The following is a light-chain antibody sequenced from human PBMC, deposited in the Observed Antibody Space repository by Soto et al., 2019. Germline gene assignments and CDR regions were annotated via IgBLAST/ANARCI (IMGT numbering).Light chain of an antibody. Sequence: QSALTQPASVSGSPGQSITISCAGTMRDVGAYNLVSWYQQHPGRAPQLIIYEVRNRPSGVSSRFSGSNSGNTASLIISGLQAEDEAEYYCSSYTSSSAPHVVFGGGTKLTVL. CDR1: MRDVGAYNL. CDR3: SSYTSSSAPHVV. CDR2: EVR. V-gene: IGLV2-14*01. J-gene: IGLJ2*01.